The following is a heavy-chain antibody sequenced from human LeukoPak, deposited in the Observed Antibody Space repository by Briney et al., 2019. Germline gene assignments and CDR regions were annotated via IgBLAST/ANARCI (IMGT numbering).Heavy chain of an antibody. J-gene: IGHJ4*02. Sequence: SETLSLTCTVSGGSISSSSYYWGWIRQPPKKGLEWIGSIFYSGSTYYNPSLKSRVTISVDTSKNQFSLKLSSVTAADTAVYYCARALYGDNSYFDYWGQGTLVTVSS. V-gene: IGHV4-39*01. CDR2: IFYSGST. D-gene: IGHD4-23*01. CDR1: GGSISSSSYY. CDR3: ARALYGDNSYFDY.